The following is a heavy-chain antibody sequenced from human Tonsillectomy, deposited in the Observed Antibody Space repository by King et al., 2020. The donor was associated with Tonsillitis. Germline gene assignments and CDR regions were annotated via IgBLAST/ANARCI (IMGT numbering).Heavy chain of an antibody. CDR1: GFTFSDYY. CDR2: ISGSSTYT. D-gene: IGHD6-13*01. J-gene: IGHJ3*02. CDR3: VRSGSSWRDAFDI. Sequence: VQLVESGGGLVKPGGSLRLSCEGAGFTFSDYYMSWNRQAPGKGLEWVSYISGSSTYTNHADSVKGRFTISRDNAKNSLYLQMNSLRAEDTAVYYCVRSGSSWRDAFDIWGQGTMVTVSS. V-gene: IGHV3-11*05.